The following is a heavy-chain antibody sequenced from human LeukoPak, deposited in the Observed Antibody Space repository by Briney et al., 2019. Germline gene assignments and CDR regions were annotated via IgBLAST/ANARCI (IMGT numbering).Heavy chain of an antibody. J-gene: IGHJ4*02. V-gene: IGHV3-21*01. CDR2: LSTSSSYI. Sequence: GGSLRLSCTASGFTFNGYSMNWVGQAPGKGLEWVSSLSTSSSYIYYADSVKGRFTISRNNPKNSLYLQMNSLRAEDTAVYYCARNRGDPSYFDYWGQGTLVTVSS. CDR1: GFTFNGYS. CDR3: ARNRGDPSYFDY. D-gene: IGHD4-17*01.